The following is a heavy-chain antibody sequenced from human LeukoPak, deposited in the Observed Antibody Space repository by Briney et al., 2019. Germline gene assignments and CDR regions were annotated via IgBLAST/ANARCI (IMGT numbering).Heavy chain of an antibody. D-gene: IGHD5-12*01. CDR2: ICTSGST. CDR3: ARDSPYSGYDYYYYYMDV. J-gene: IGHJ6*03. V-gene: IGHV4-4*07. Sequence: PSETLSLTCTVSGGSISSYYWSWIRQPAGKGLEWIGRICTSGSTNYNPSLKSRVTMSVDTSKNQFSLKLSSVTAADTAVYYCARDSPYSGYDYYYYYMDVWGKGTTVTVSS. CDR1: GGSISSYY.